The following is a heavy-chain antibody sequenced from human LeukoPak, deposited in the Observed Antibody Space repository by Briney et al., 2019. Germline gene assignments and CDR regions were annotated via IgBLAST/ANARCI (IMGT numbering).Heavy chain of an antibody. J-gene: IGHJ5*02. CDR1: GFTVSGNY. V-gene: IGHV3-21*01. CDR3: ARAVGASNGWFDP. CDR2: ISSSATYI. D-gene: IGHD1-26*01. Sequence: GGSLRLSCAASGFTVSGNYMSWVRQAPGKGLEWVSSISSSATYIYYADSVKGRFTISRDNAKNSLYLQMNSLRAEDTAVYYCARAVGASNGWFDPWGQGTLVTVSS.